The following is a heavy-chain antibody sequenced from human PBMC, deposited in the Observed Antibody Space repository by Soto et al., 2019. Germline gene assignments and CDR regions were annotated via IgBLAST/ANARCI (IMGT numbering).Heavy chain of an antibody. Sequence: GESLKISCKVSGNTFTTYWIGWVRQMPGKGLEWMGIIYPGDSDTRYSPSFQGQVTISADKSISTAYLQWSSLKASDTAMYYCAGGGVRGVITRTRDYYGMDVWGQGTTVTVSS. D-gene: IGHD3-10*01. V-gene: IGHV5-51*01. J-gene: IGHJ6*02. CDR2: IYPGDSDT. CDR1: GNTFTTYW. CDR3: AGGGVRGVITRTRDYYGMDV.